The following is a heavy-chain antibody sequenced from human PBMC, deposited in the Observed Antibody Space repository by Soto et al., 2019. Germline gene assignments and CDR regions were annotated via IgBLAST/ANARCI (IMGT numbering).Heavy chain of an antibody. Sequence: EVQLVESAGGLVKPGGSLRLSCVASGFSFNEAWMNWVRQAPGQGLEWVGRIKTSAGGGATIYAAPVQGRFTISRDDSKNTLYLHMTSLRAEDTAIYYFTTGSVEVILGQGTTVIVSS. CDR3: TTGSVEVI. V-gene: IGHV3-15*07. CDR1: GFSFNEAW. J-gene: IGHJ6*02. D-gene: IGHD2-15*01. CDR2: IKTSAGGGAT.